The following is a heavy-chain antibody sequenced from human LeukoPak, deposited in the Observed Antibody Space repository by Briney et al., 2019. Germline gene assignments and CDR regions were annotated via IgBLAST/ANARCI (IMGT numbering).Heavy chain of an antibody. CDR3: ARGDSGWYSSVFDY. J-gene: IGHJ4*02. CDR1: RFTFGSFA. D-gene: IGHD6-19*01. V-gene: IGHV3-30*04. Sequence: GGSQRLSCAASRFTFGSFAMHWVRQAPGKGLEWVALISYDGSNKYYADSVKGRSTISRDNSKNTVYLQMNSLRAEDTAVYYCARGDSGWYSSVFDYWGQGTLVTVSS. CDR2: ISYDGSNK.